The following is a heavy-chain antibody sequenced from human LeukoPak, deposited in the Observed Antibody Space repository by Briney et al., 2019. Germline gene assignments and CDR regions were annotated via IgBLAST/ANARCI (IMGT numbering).Heavy chain of an antibody. V-gene: IGHV4-59*01. CDR1: GGSISSYY. CDR2: IYYSGST. J-gene: IGHJ6*02. D-gene: IGHD3-3*01. CDR3: ARDRGITIFGPYGMDV. Sequence: SETLSLTCTVSGGSISSYYWSWIRQPPGKGLEWIGYIYYSGSTNYNPSLKSRVTISVDTSKNQFSLKLSSVTAADTAVYYCARDRGITIFGPYGMDVWGQGTTVTVSS.